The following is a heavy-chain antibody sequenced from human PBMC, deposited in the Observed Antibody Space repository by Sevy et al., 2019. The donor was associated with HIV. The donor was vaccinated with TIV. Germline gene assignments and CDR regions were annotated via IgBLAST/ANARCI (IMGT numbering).Heavy chain of an antibody. D-gene: IGHD2-2*02. CDR3: ARLRYCSSTSCYTYYGADAFDI. J-gene: IGHJ3*02. CDR2: INSDGSST. CDR1: GFTFSSYW. Sequence: GGSLRLSCAASGFTFSSYWMHWVRQAPGKGLVWVSRINSDGSSTSYADSVKGRFTISRDNAKNTLYLQMNSLRAEETAVYYCARLRYCSSTSCYTYYGADAFDIWGQGTMVTVSS. V-gene: IGHV3-74*01.